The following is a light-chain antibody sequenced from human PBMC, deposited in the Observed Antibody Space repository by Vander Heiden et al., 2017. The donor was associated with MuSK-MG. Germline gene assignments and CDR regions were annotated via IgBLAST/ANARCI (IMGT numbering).Light chain of an antibody. CDR2: DAS. J-gene: IGKJ2*01. CDR3: QQYNNRPPMYT. Sequence: EIVMTQSPATLSVSPGERATLSCRASQSIRNNLAWYQQKPGQAPRLLIYDASTRATGIPARFSGSGSGTEFTLTITSLQSEDFAVYYCQQYNNRPPMYTFGQGTKLEIK. V-gene: IGKV3-15*01. CDR1: QSIRNN.